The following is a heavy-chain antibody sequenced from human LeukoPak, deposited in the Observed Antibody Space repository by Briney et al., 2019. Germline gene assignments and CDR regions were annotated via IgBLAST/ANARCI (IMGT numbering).Heavy chain of an antibody. V-gene: IGHV3-33*01. CDR3: ARGVLYGDRPRRFDY. CDR1: GFTFSSYG. CDR2: IWYDGSNK. Sequence: GGSLRLSCAASGFTFSSYGMHWVRQAPGKGLEWVAVIWYDGSNKYYADSVKGRFTISRDNSKNTLYLQMNSLRAEDTAVYYCARGVLYGDRPRRFDYWGQGTLVTVSS. D-gene: IGHD4-17*01. J-gene: IGHJ4*02.